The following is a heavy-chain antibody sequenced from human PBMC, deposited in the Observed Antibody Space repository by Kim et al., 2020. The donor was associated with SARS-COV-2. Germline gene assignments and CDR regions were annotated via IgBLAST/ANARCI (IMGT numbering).Heavy chain of an antibody. CDR3: AREVDTAMVTEGKSFDY. J-gene: IGHJ4*02. D-gene: IGHD5-18*01. Sequence: ASVKVSCKASGYTFTSYYMHWVRQAPGQGLEWMGIINPSGGSTSYAQKFQGRVTMTRDTSTSTVYMELSSLRSEDTAVYYCAREVDTAMVTEGKSFDYWGQGTLVTVSS. V-gene: IGHV1-46*01. CDR1: GYTFTSYY. CDR2: INPSGGST.